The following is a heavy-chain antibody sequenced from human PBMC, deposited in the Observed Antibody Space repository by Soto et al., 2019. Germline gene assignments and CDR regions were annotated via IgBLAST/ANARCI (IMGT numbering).Heavy chain of an antibody. D-gene: IGHD3-3*02. CDR1: GDSISSSNYY. CDR3: ARLGAFYQSLDP. CDR2: MYNGGTT. J-gene: IGHJ5*02. Sequence: TSETLSLTCTVSGDSISSSNYYWGCIRQPPGKGLEWIGSMYNGGTTSYNPSLKSRVTLSLEKSKGQFSLRLTSVTASDTAIYYCARLGAFYQSLDPWGQGTLVTVSS. V-gene: IGHV4-39*07.